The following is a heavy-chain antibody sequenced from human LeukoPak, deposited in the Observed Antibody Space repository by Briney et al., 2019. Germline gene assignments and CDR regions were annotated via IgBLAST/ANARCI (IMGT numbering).Heavy chain of an antibody. CDR2: IIPIFGTA. D-gene: IGHD1-1*01. CDR3: ARAGMPMGYYYYYMDV. V-gene: IGHV1-69*05. CDR1: GGTFNNYS. J-gene: IGHJ6*03. Sequence: GSAVTVSYMHCGGTFNNYSIRWVRQAPGPGGEGVGGIIPIFGTANYAQKFQGRVTITTDESTSTAYMELSSLRSEDTAVYYCARAGMPMGYYYYYMDVWGKGTTVTVSS.